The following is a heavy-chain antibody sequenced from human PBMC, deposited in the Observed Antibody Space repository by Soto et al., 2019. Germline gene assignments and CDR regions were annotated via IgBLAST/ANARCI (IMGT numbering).Heavy chain of an antibody. J-gene: IGHJ6*02. D-gene: IGHD3-22*01. CDR3: ASLILRRYYYDSSGYSPGV. Sequence: SVKVSCKASGGTFSSYAISWVRQAPGQGLEWMGGIIPIFGTANYAQKFQGRVTITADESTSTAYMELSSLRSEDTAVYYCASLILRRYYYDSSGYSPGVWGQGTTVTSP. CDR2: IIPIFGTA. V-gene: IGHV1-69*13. CDR1: GGTFSSYA.